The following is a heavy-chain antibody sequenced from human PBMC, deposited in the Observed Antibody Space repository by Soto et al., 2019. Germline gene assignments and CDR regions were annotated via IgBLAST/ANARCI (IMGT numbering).Heavy chain of an antibody. D-gene: IGHD2-15*01. CDR2: ISGSGGST. Sequence: GSLRLSCAASGFTFSSYAMSWVRQAPGKGLEWVSAISGSGGSTYYADSVKGRFTISRDNSKNTLYLQMNSLRAEDTAVYYCAKDIVVVVAAIPKNAFDIWGQGTMVTVSS. CDR1: GFTFSSYA. J-gene: IGHJ3*02. CDR3: AKDIVVVVAAIPKNAFDI. V-gene: IGHV3-23*01.